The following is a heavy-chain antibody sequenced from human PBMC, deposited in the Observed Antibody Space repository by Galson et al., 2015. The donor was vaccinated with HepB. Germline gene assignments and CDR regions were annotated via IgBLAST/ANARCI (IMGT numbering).Heavy chain of an antibody. CDR3: AKHSQGYSYGLGTYDI. J-gene: IGHJ3*02. Sequence: SLRLSCAASEFSFSSYAMNWVRQAPGKGLEWVAVISYDGSDKQYADSVKGRFTISRDNSQKTVYLQMNSLRVEDTAVYYCAKHSQGYSYGLGTYDIWGQGTMVTVPS. CDR1: EFSFSSYA. CDR2: ISYDGSDK. V-gene: IGHV3-30*18. D-gene: IGHD5-18*01.